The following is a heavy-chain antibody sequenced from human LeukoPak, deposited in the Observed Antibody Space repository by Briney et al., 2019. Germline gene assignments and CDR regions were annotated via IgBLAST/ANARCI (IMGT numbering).Heavy chain of an antibody. CDR2: IYNSGSN. J-gene: IGHJ4*02. V-gene: IGHV4-4*07. D-gene: IGHD3-10*01. CDR3: ARHHNYYGYHDY. CDR1: GGSISSYY. Sequence: SETLSLTCTVSGGSISSYYWSWVRQQAGKGLEWVGRIYNSGSNNYNTSLKRRGTMSVDTSKNQFSLKLSSVTAADTAVYYCARHHNYYGYHDYWGQGTLVTVSS.